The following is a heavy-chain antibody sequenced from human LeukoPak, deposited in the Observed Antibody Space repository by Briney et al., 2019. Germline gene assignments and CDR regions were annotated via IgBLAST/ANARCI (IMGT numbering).Heavy chain of an antibody. CDR2: INHSGST. CDR3: ARVVRVAAAGYYCDY. Sequence: TSETLSLTCAVYGGSFSGYYWSWLRQPPGKGLEWIGEINHSGSTNYNPSLKSRVTISVDTSKNQFSLKLSSVTAADTAVYYCARVVRVAAAGYYCDYWGQGTLVTVSS. CDR1: GGSFSGYY. V-gene: IGHV4-34*01. D-gene: IGHD6-13*01. J-gene: IGHJ4*02.